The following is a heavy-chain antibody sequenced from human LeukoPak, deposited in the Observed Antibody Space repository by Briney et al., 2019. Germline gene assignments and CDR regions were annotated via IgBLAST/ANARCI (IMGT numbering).Heavy chain of an antibody. Sequence: PSETLSLTCTVSGGSISSHYWSWLRQPPGKGLEWIGYIYYSGSTNYNPSLKSRVTISVDTSKNQFSLKLSSVTAADTAVYYCARGRGGDYCSGGSCYPNFDYWGQGTLVTVSS. CDR1: GGSISSHY. D-gene: IGHD2-15*01. CDR2: IYYSGST. V-gene: IGHV4-59*11. J-gene: IGHJ4*02. CDR3: ARGRGGDYCSGGSCYPNFDY.